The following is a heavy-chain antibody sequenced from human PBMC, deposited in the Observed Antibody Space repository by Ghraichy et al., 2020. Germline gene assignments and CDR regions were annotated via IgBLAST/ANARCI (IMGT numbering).Heavy chain of an antibody. Sequence: GSLRLSCAASGFTVSSNYMSWVRQAPGKGLEWVSVIYSGGSTYYADSVKGRFTISRDNSKNTLYLQMNSLRAEDTAVYYCAMRPTVAGPSAGWFDPWGQGTLVTVSS. CDR2: IYSGGST. J-gene: IGHJ5*02. V-gene: IGHV3-53*01. CDR3: AMRPTVAGPSAGWFDP. D-gene: IGHD6-19*01. CDR1: GFTVSSNY.